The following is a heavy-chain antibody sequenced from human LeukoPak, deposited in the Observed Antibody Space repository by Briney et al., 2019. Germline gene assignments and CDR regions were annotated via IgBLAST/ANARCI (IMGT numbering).Heavy chain of an antibody. D-gene: IGHD3-10*01. V-gene: IGHV3-15*01. J-gene: IGHJ4*02. CDR2: IKSKVYSATA. CDR1: GFSFNDAW. CDR3: AALGFGDFSASDN. Sequence: GGSMRLSCAASGFSFNDAWMDWVRQVPGKGLEWVGRIKSKVYSATADYAAPVMGRFTISRDDSKSTLYLQMNSLKNEDTAVYYCAALGFGDFSASDNWGQGTLVTVSS.